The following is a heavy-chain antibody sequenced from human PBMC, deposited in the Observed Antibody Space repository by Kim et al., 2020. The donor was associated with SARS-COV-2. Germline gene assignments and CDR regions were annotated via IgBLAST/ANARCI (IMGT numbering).Heavy chain of an antibody. Sequence: SETLSLTCAVYGGSFSGYYWSWIRQPPGKGLEWIGEINHSGSTNYNPSLKSRVTISVDTSKNQFSLKLSSVTAADTAVYYCARGVALELRRGLGGRTIDYWGQGTLVTVSS. V-gene: IGHV4-34*01. CDR3: ARGVALELRRGLGGRTIDY. CDR1: GGSFSGYY. J-gene: IGHJ4*02. D-gene: IGHD1-26*01. CDR2: INHSGST.